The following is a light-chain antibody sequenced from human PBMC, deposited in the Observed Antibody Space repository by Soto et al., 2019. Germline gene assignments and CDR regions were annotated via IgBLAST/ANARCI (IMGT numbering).Light chain of an antibody. J-gene: IGKJ3*01. V-gene: IGKV3-20*01. CDR2: GAS. CDR1: QSVSSSY. CDR3: QHYGSSLLFT. Sequence: EIVLTQSPGTLSLSTGESATLSCRASQSVSSSYLAWYQQKPGQAPRLLIYGASSRATGIPDRFSGSGSGTDFTLTISRLEPDDLAVYYCQHYGSSLLFTFGPGTKVDIK.